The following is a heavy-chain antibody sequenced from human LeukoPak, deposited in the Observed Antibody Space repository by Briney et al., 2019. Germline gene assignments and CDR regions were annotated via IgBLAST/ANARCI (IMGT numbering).Heavy chain of an antibody. CDR3: ATGTVYRYGSGY. V-gene: IGHV1-24*01. D-gene: IGHD5-18*01. Sequence: ASVKVSCKVCGYTLTELSMHWVRQAPGKGLEWMGGFDPEDGETIYAQKFQGRVTMTEDTSTDTAYMELSSLRSEDTAVYYCATGTVYRYGSGYWGQGTLVTVSS. J-gene: IGHJ4*02. CDR2: FDPEDGET. CDR1: GYTLTELS.